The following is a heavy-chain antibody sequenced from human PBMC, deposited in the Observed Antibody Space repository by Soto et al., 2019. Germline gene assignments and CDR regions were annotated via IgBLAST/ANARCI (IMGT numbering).Heavy chain of an antibody. Sequence: KVSCKASGGTFSSYAISWVRQAPGQGLEWMGGIIPIFGTANYAQKFQGRVTITADESTSTAYMELSSLRSEDTAVYYCADGDRYYYGSGRYYYYGMDVWGQGTTVTVSS. CDR2: IIPIFGTA. D-gene: IGHD3-10*01. V-gene: IGHV1-69*01. CDR3: ADGDRYYYGSGRYYYYGMDV. CDR1: GGTFSSYA. J-gene: IGHJ6*02.